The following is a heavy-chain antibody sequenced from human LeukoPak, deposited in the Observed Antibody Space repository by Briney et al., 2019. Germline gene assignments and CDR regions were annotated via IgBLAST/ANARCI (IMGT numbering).Heavy chain of an antibody. D-gene: IGHD3-10*01. V-gene: IGHV1-2*02. J-gene: IGHJ4*02. CDR1: GYTFVGYY. Sequence: ASVKDSCKASGYTFVGYYMHWVRQAPGQGLEWMGWINPKIGGANYAQKFQGRVTMTRDTSISTAYMELSRLRSDDTAVYYCAREIGSGSFLDNWGQGTLVTVSS. CDR2: INPKIGGA. CDR3: AREIGSGSFLDN.